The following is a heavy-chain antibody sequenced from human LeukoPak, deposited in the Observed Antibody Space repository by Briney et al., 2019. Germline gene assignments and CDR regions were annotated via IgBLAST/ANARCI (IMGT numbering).Heavy chain of an antibody. D-gene: IGHD3-3*01. J-gene: IGHJ5*02. CDR2: IYYSGST. CDR3: ARDSITIFGVPGGWFDP. Sequence: SQTLSLTCTASGGSISSGDYYWSWIRQPPGKGLEWIGYIYYSGSTYYNPSLKSRVTISVDTSKNQFSLKLSSVTAADTAVYYCARDSITIFGVPGGWFDPWGQGTLVTVSS. V-gene: IGHV4-30-4*08. CDR1: GGSISSGDYY.